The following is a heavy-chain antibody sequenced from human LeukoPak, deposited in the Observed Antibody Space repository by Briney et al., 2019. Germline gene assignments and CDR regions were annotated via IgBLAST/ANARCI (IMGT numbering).Heavy chain of an antibody. CDR3: ARRAYSSGWYGKYRQYYFDY. D-gene: IGHD6-19*01. CDR1: GGSISSSSYY. J-gene: IGHJ4*02. V-gene: IGHV4-39*07. Sequence: SETLSLTCTVSGGSISSSSYYWGWIRQPPGKGLEWIGSIYYSGSTYYNPSLKSRVTISVDTSKNQFSLKLSSVTAADTAVYYCARRAYSSGWYGKYRQYYFDYWGQGTLVTVSS. CDR2: IYYSGST.